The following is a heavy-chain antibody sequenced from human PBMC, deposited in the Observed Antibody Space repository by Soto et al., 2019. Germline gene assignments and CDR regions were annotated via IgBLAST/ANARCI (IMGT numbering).Heavy chain of an antibody. CDR1: GGTFSSYA. Sequence: GASVKVSCKASGGTFSSYAISWVRQAPGQGLEWMGGIIPIFGTANYAQKFQGRVTITADESTSTAYMELSSLRSEDTAVYYCASQHRLRGGPTAFDIWGQGTMVTVS. D-gene: IGHD3-16*01. V-gene: IGHV1-69*13. J-gene: IGHJ3*02. CDR3: ASQHRLRGGPTAFDI. CDR2: IIPIFGTA.